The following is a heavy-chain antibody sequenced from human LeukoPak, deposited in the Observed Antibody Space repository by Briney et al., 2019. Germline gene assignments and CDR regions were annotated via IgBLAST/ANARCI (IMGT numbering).Heavy chain of an antibody. CDR1: GYSISSGYY. CDR2: IYHSGST. J-gene: IGHJ3*02. D-gene: IGHD2-15*01. V-gene: IGHV4-38-2*02. CDR3: ARLCSGGSCYQDAFDI. Sequence: SETLSLTCTVSGYSISSGYYWGWIRQPPGKGLEWIGSIYHSGSTYYNPSLKSRVTVSVDTSKNQFSLKLSSVTAADTAVYYCARLCSGGSCYQDAFDIWGQGTMATVSS.